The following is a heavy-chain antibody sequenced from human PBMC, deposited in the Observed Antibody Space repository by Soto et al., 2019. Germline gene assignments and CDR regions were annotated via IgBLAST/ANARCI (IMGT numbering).Heavy chain of an antibody. CDR2: IYYSGST. CDR1: GGSITTSFY. Sequence: QLQLQESGPGLVKPSETLSLTCTVSGGSITTSFYWGWVRQPPGKGLEWIGSIYYSGSTYYNTSVRSRVLMSIDTSQSQFSLNLGSVTAADTALYFCARLDGSLYDAFTGSYTKFWYLDLWGRGTLVTVSS. CDR3: ARLDGSLYDAFTGSYTKFWYLDL. V-gene: IGHV4-39*01. J-gene: IGHJ2*01. D-gene: IGHD3-9*01.